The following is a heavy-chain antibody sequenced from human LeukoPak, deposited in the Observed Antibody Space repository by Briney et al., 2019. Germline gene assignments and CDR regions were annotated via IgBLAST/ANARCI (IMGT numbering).Heavy chain of an antibody. CDR3: ARGIEVGSGYMDV. D-gene: IGHD3-22*01. V-gene: IGHV3-66*01. J-gene: IGHJ6*03. Sequence: GGSLRLSCAASGFTVSSNYMSWVRQAPGKGLEWVSVTYSGGSTYYADSVKGRFTISRDNSKNTLYLQMNSLRAEDTAVYYCARGIEVGSGYMDVWGKGTTVTISS. CDR1: GFTVSSNY. CDR2: TYSGGST.